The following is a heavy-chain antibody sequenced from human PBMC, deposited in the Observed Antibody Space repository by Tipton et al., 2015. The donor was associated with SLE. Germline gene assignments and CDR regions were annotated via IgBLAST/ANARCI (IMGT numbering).Heavy chain of an antibody. D-gene: IGHD2-8*01. CDR1: GFTFSSYW. CDR3: ARDMRYFGI. CDR2: INQDGSEK. Sequence: GSLRLSCAASGFTFSSYWMTWVCQAPGKGLEWVANINQDGSEKHFVDSVKGRFTISRDNAKNSLYLYLNSLRAEDTAVYYCARDMRYFGIWGQGTMVSVSS. J-gene: IGHJ3*02. V-gene: IGHV3-7*01.